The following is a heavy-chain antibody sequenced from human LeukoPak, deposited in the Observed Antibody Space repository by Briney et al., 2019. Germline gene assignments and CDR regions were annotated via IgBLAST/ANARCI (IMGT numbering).Heavy chain of an antibody. Sequence: GESLKISCKGSGYSFTSYWVGWVRQMPGKGLEWMGIIYPGDSDTRYSPSFQGQVTISADKSISTAYLQWSSLKASDTAMYYCARRGLGYSGYRYYYMDVWGKGTTVTVSS. CDR3: ARRGLGYSGYRYYYMDV. CDR2: IYPGDSDT. CDR1: GYSFTSYW. D-gene: IGHD5-12*01. J-gene: IGHJ6*03. V-gene: IGHV5-51*01.